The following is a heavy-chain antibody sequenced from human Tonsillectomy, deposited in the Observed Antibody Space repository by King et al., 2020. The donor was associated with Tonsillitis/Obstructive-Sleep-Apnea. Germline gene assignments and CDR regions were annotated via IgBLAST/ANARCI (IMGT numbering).Heavy chain of an antibody. V-gene: IGHV3-13*01. D-gene: IGHD1-1*01. Sequence: VQLVESGGGLVQPGGSLRLSCAASGFTFSSYDMHWVRQATGKGLEWVSAIGTAGDTYYPGSVKGRFTISRENAKNSLYLQMNSLRAGDPAVYYCARGSTTGTTVWAFYIWGPGTMVTVSS. CDR2: IGTAGDT. J-gene: IGHJ3*02. CDR3: ARGSTTGTTVWAFYI. CDR1: GFTFSSYD.